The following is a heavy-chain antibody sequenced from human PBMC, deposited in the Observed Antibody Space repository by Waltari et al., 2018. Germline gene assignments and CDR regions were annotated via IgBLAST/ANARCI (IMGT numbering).Heavy chain of an antibody. Sequence: QVQLQESGPGLVKPSETLSLTCTVPGGSISSYYWSWIRQPPGKGLGWIGYIYYSGSTNYNPYLKSRVTISVDTSKNQFSLKLSSVTAADTAVYYCARVLSPSLAAADYWGQGTLVTVSS. CDR3: ARVLSPSLAAADY. D-gene: IGHD6-13*01. J-gene: IGHJ4*02. CDR2: IYYSGST. CDR1: GGSISSYY. V-gene: IGHV4-59*01.